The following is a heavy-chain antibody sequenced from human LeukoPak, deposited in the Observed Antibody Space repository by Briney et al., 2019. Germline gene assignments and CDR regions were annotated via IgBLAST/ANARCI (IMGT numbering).Heavy chain of an antibody. V-gene: IGHV4-39*01. D-gene: IGHD3-3*01. CDR2: IYYSGST. J-gene: IGHJ5*02. CDR1: GGSISSSSYY. CDR3: ASHNYDFWSGHNH. Sequence: PSETLSLTCTVSGGSISSSSYYWGWIRQPPGKGLGWIGSIYYSGSTYYNPSLKSRVTISVDTSKNQFSLKLSSVTAADTAVYYCASHNYDFWSGHNHWGQGTLVTVSS.